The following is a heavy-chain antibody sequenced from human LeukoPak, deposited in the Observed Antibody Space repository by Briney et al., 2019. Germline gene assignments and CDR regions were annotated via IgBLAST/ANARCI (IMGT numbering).Heavy chain of an antibody. Sequence: SETLCLICTVSGGSNSGHYWTWIPLPPGKGLEFIGHIFSTGAPHYNPSLRSRVTMSIDTSKNQFSLKLSSVNVADTAVYYCARFSTRFDSGCSDASCYVHYWGQGTQVTVST. CDR3: ARFSTRFDSGCSDASCYVHY. V-gene: IGHV4-59*11. J-gene: IGHJ4*02. CDR1: GGSNSGHY. D-gene: IGHD2-2*01. CDR2: IFSTGAP.